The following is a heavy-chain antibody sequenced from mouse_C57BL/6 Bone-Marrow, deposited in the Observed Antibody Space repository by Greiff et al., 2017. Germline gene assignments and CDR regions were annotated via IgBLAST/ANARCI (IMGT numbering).Heavy chain of an antibody. CDR3: ARSRYYFDY. V-gene: IGHV3-8*01. CDR2: ISYSGST. CDR1: GYSITSDY. Sequence: EVQLKESGPGLAKPSQTLSLTCSVTGYSITSDYWHWIRKFPGNKLEYMGYISYSGSTYYNPSLKSRISITRDTSKNQYYLQLNSVTTEDTATYYCARSRYYFDYWGQGTTLTVSA. J-gene: IGHJ2*01.